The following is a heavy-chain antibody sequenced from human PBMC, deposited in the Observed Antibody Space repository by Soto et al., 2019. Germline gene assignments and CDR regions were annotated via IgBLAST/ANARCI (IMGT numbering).Heavy chain of an antibody. V-gene: IGHV1-8*01. CDR1: GYTFTSYD. J-gene: IGHJ6*03. D-gene: IGHD3-10*01. CDR2: MNPNSGNT. Sequence: ASVKVSCKASGYTFTSYDINWVRQATGQGLEWMGWMNPNSGNTGYAQKFQGRVTMTRNTSISTAYMELSSLRSEDTAVCYCARGMIWFGELYYYYYYMDVWGKGTTVTVSS. CDR3: ARGMIWFGELYYYYYYMDV.